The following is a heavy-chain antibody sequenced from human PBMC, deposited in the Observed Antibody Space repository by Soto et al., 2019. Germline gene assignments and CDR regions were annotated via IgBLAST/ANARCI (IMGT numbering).Heavy chain of an antibody. Sequence: QVQLVQSGAEVKKTGASVKVSCKASGYTFTGYYMHWVRQAPGQGLEWMGWINPNSGVTNYAQKVQGRVTMTRDTSTSTAYMELSRLRSDDTAVYYYARWYSGPFLYWGQGTLVTVSS. V-gene: IGHV1-2*02. D-gene: IGHD1-26*01. CDR2: INPNSGVT. CDR3: ARWYSGPFLY. CDR1: GYTFTGYY. J-gene: IGHJ4*02.